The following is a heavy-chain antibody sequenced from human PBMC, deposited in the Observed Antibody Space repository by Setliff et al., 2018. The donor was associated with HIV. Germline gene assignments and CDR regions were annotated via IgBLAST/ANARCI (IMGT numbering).Heavy chain of an antibody. V-gene: IGHV4-59*11. CDR2: IYYNGST. D-gene: IGHD3-3*01. CDR3: ARRFLEWFPPSYFYYYVDV. CDR1: GGSIRSHY. Sequence: KTSETLSLTCTVSGGSIRSHYWSWIRQSPGKGLEYIGYIYYNGSTNYNPSLQSRVTISVETSKNQFSLKLSSVTAADTAVYYCARRFLEWFPPSYFYYYVDVWGKGTTVTVSS. J-gene: IGHJ6*03.